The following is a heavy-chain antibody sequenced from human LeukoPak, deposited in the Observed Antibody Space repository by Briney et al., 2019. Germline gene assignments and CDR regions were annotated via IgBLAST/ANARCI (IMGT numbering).Heavy chain of an antibody. CDR2: IVQNESEK. CDR3: VRVDWGSGDY. CDR1: GFTFSIYW. Sequence: PGGSLRLSCAASGFTFSIYWMGWVRQAPGKGLEWVANIVQNESEKWYVDSVKGRFSISRDNVKNSLFLQMNSLKAEDTAVYYCVRVDWGSGDYWGQGTLVTVSS. V-gene: IGHV3-7*05. D-gene: IGHD3-9*01. J-gene: IGHJ4*02.